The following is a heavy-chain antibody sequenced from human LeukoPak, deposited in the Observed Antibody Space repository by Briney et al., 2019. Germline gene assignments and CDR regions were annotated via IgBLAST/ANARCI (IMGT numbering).Heavy chain of an antibody. CDR3: AADRDGSYPGLYAFDI. V-gene: IGHV1-8*01. CDR2: MNPNSGNT. D-gene: IGHD1-26*01. Sequence: ASVKVSCKASGYTFTNYDINWMRQATGQGLEWMGWMNPNSGNTGYAQKFQGRVTMTGTTSISTAYMELSSLRSEDTAVYYCAADRDGSYPGLYAFDIWGQGTMVTVSS. CDR1: GYTFTNYD. J-gene: IGHJ3*02.